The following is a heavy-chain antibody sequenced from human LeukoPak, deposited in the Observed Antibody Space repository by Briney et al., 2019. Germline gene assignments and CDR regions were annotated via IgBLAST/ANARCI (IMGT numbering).Heavy chain of an antibody. Sequence: GGSLRLSCAVSGFTSSTAWLTWVRQAPGKGLEWVADMRQDGSDKYYVDSVKGRFTISRDNAKNSLNLQMNSLRAEDTAVYYCARDMSPFDYWGQGTLVTVSS. CDR3: ARDMSPFDY. D-gene: IGHD3-10*02. V-gene: IGHV3-7*01. CDR1: GFTSSTAW. CDR2: MRQDGSDK. J-gene: IGHJ4*02.